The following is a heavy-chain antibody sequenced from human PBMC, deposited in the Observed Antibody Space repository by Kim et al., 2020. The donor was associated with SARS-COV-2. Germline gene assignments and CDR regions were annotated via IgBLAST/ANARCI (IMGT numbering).Heavy chain of an antibody. J-gene: IGHJ5*02. CDR2: ITSKGGGGTT. Sequence: GGSLRLSCATSGVNFDVAWMTWVRQAPGKGLEWVGRITSKGGGGTTDYPAPVKGRFTITRDDSETTLYLQMNSLKTEDTAIYYCTTIQDMTTWALNPWGQGTLVTVSS. D-gene: IGHD1-1*01. V-gene: IGHV3-15*01. CDR3: TTIQDMTTWALNP. CDR1: GVNFDVAW.